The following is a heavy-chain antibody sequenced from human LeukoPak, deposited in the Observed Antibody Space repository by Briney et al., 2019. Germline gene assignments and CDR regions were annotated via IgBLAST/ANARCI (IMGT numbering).Heavy chain of an antibody. V-gene: IGHV3-30*03. CDR2: ISYDGSNK. Sequence: GGSLRLSCAASGFTFSSYGMHWVRQAPGKGLEWVAVISYDGSNKYYADSVKGRFTISRDNAKNSLYLQMNSLRAEDTALYHCARDMQWLSDYYYGMDVWGQGTTVTVSS. CDR3: ARDMQWLSDYYYGMDV. CDR1: GFTFSSYG. D-gene: IGHD6-19*01. J-gene: IGHJ6*02.